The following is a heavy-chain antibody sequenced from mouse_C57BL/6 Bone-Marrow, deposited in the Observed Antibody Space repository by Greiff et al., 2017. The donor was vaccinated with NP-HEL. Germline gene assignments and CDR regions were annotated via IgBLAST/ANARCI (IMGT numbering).Heavy chain of an antibody. CDR1: GFSLSTSGMG. J-gene: IGHJ2*01. D-gene: IGHD1-1*01. Sequence: QVTLKVSGPGILQPSQTLSLTCSFSGFSLSTSGMGVGWIRQPSGKGLEWLAHTWWDADKYYNPALKSRLTISKDTSKNQVFLKIANVDTADTATYYGARIAPYLLLRSYYFDYWGQGTTLTVSS. V-gene: IGHV8-8*01. CDR3: ARIAPYLLLRSYYFDY. CDR2: TWWDADK.